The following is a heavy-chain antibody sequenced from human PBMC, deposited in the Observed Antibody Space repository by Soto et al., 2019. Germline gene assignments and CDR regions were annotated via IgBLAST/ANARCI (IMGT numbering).Heavy chain of an antibody. J-gene: IGHJ4*02. Sequence: QKQLQESGPGLVKPSETLSLTCTVSGDSITSSSYYWGWIRQPPGKGLECIANIYYDGNTYYNPSLKSRVTISLDTYKNQFSLTLNSVTAADTAVYYCARSTIAPRLYMYPFDSWGQGTLVNVSS. CDR1: GDSITSSSYY. CDR3: ARSTIAPRLYMYPFDS. D-gene: IGHD6-6*01. CDR2: IYYDGNT. V-gene: IGHV4-39*01.